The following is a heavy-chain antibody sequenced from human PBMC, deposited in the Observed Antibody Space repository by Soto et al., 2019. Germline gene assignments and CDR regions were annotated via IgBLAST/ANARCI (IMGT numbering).Heavy chain of an antibody. CDR2: VQGDGSEL. J-gene: IGHJ4*02. CDR1: GLNVMRYW. Sequence: PGGSLRLSCAVSGLNVMRYWMSWVRQAPGKGLEWVASVQGDGSELYYLHSVRGRISISRDSAGNALHLTMNYLSAEDTGVYCCARDIGFDYVNWGQGIPVTVSS. D-gene: IGHD3-16*01. CDR3: ARDIGFDYVN. V-gene: IGHV3-7*01.